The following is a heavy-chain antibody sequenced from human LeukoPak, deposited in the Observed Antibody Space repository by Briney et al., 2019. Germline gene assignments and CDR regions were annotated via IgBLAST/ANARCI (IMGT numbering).Heavy chain of an antibody. Sequence: PGGSLRLSCAASGFTFSTYGMHWFRQAPGKGLKWLAFIGNVGRNKYYADSVKGRFTISRDNSKNTLCLQMNSLRAEDTAVYYCAKEIWPTVTTPGHTHFDYWGQGTLVTVSS. CDR1: GFTFSTYG. CDR2: IGNVGRNK. CDR3: AKEIWPTVTTPGHTHFDY. D-gene: IGHD4-17*01. V-gene: IGHV3-30*02. J-gene: IGHJ4*02.